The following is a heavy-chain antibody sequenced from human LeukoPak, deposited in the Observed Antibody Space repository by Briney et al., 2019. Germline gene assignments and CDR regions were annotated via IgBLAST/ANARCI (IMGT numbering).Heavy chain of an antibody. J-gene: IGHJ4*02. CDR2: INHSGST. V-gene: IGHV4-34*01. Sequence: SETLSLTCAVYGGSFSGYYWSWIRQPPEKGLEWIGEINHSGSTNYNPSLKSRVTISVDTSKNQFSLKLSSVTAADTAVYYCARLGYCSSTSCPVVYWGQGTLVTVSS. CDR1: GGSFSGYY. CDR3: ARLGYCSSTSCPVVY. D-gene: IGHD2-2*01.